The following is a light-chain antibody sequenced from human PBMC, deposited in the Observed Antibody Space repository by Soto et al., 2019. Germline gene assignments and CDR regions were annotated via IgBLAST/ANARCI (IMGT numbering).Light chain of an antibody. V-gene: IGLV2-14*01. CDR1: SSDVGGYNY. J-gene: IGLJ2*01. Sequence: QSALTQPASVSGSPGQSITISCTGTSSDVGGYNYVSWYQQHPGKAPKLMIYDVSNRPSGVSNRFSGSKSGNTASLAISGVQAEDEAVYYCSSYTSSSLVVFGGGTKLTVL. CDR3: SSYTSSSLVV. CDR2: DVS.